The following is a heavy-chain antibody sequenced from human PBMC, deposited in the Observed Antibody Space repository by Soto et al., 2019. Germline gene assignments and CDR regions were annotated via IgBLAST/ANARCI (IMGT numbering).Heavy chain of an antibody. Sequence: EVQLVESGGGLVKPGGSLRLSCAASGFPFTRSSMNWVRQAPGKGLEWVSSISSTTHYIFYADSMKGRCTVSRDNAKNSVYLEMNSLSAEDTAVYYCARESEDLTSNFDYWGQGTLVTVSS. V-gene: IGHV3-21*01. CDR1: GFPFTRSS. J-gene: IGHJ4*02. CDR3: ARESEDLTSNFDY. CDR2: ISSTTHYI.